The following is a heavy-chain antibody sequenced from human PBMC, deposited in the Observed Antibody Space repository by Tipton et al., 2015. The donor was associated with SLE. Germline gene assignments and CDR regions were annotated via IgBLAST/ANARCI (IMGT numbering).Heavy chain of an antibody. J-gene: IGHJ3*02. V-gene: IGHV4-61*09. CDR2: IYTSGST. CDR3: AREGRWLPSLVGAFDI. D-gene: IGHD5-24*01. CDR1: AVSLSSGGYY. Sequence: TLSLTCTVSAVSLSSGGYYWSWIWLPAGKGLEWIGHIYTSGSTNYNPSLKSRVTISVDTSKNQFSLKLSSVTATDTAVYYCAREGRWLPSLVGAFDIWGQGTMVTVSS.